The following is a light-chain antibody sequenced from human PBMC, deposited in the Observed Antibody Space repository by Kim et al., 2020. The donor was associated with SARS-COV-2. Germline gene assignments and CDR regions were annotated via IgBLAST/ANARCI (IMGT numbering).Light chain of an antibody. V-gene: IGKV1-5*01. CDR2: ETS. CDR3: HQYHNYPYT. CDR1: QSIGSW. J-gene: IGKJ2*01. Sequence: DIQMTQSPSTLSASVGDRVTITCRASQSIGSWLAWYQQKPGIAPKLLIYETSNLESGVPSKFSGSGSGTEFTHTISSLQPGDVATYYCHQYHNYPYTFGQGTKLEI.